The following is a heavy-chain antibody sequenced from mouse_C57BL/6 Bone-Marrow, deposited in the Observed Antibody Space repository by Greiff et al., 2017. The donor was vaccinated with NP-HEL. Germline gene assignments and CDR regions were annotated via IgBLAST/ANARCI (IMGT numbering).Heavy chain of an antibody. J-gene: IGHJ3*01. CDR1: GYTFTSYT. CDR2: INPSSGYT. Sequence: QVQLQQSGAELARPGASVKMSCKASGYTFTSYTMHWVKQRPGQGLEWIGYINPSSGYTKYNQKFKDKATLTADKSSSTAYMQLSSLTSEDSSVYYCARALPNFPFAYGGQGTLVTVSA. CDR3: ARALPNFPFAY. V-gene: IGHV1-4*01. D-gene: IGHD4-1*01.